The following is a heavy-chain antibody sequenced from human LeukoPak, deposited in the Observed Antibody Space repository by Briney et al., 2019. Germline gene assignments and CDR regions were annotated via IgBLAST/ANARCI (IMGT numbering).Heavy chain of an antibody. D-gene: IGHD6-13*01. CDR2: IIPILGIA. Sequence: ASVKVSCKASGYTFTSYGISWVRQAPGQGLEWMGRIIPILGIANYAQKFQGRVTITADKSTSTAYMELSSLRSEDTAVYYCARGALVLNWFDSWGQGTLVTVSS. CDR3: ARGALVLNWFDS. CDR1: GYTFTSYG. J-gene: IGHJ5*01. V-gene: IGHV1-69*04.